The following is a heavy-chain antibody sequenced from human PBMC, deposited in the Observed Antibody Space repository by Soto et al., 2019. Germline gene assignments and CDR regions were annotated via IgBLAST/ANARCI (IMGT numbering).Heavy chain of an antibody. J-gene: IGHJ6*04. D-gene: IGHD3-10*01. Sequence: EVQLVDSGGGLVQPGGSLRLSCAASGFTLSGRSMHWVRQAPGKGLVYVSGIDSSGTDSSYADSVKGRFTSSRDNAKNMLFLQMNSLRVEDTAVYYCARGWFGPDVWGKGTTVTVSS. CDR1: GFTLSGRS. CDR2: IDSSGTDS. V-gene: IGHV3-74*01. CDR3: ARGWFGPDV.